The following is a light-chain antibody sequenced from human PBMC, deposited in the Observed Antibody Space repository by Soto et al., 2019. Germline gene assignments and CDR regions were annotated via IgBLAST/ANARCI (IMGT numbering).Light chain of an antibody. CDR2: DAS. CDR3: QQCDTSPWT. Sequence: EIVLTQSPGTLSLSPGERATLSCGTSQSLTTNYLAWYQQKPGQAPRLLIYDASSRATGIPDRFSGSGSGTDFTLTISRLEPEDFALYFCQQCDTSPWTFGQGTKVDIK. J-gene: IGKJ1*01. CDR1: QSLTTNY. V-gene: IGKV3-20*01.